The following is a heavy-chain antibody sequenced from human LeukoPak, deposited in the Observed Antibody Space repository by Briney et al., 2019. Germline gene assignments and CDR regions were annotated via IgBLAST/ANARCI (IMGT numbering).Heavy chain of an antibody. CDR2: IYYSGST. J-gene: IGHJ6*02. Sequence: SETPSLTCTVSGGSISSYYWSWIRQPPGKGLEWIGYIYYSGSTNYNPSLKSRVTISVDTSKNQFSLKLSSVTAADTAVYYCARMATIQSYYGMDVWGQGTTVTVSS. D-gene: IGHD5-24*01. CDR3: ARMATIQSYYGMDV. V-gene: IGHV4-59*08. CDR1: GGSISSYY.